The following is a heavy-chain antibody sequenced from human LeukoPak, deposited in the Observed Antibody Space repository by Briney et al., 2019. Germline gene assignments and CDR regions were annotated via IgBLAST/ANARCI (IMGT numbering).Heavy chain of an antibody. J-gene: IGHJ4*02. Sequence: SVKVSCKASGGTLSSYAFSWVRQAPGQGLEWMGRIIPILGTANYAQTFQGRVTITADKSTSTAYMELRSLRSDDTAVYYCARGGYSYGPGDYWGQGTLVTVSS. CDR1: GGTLSSYA. D-gene: IGHD5-18*01. CDR3: ARGGYSYGPGDY. CDR2: IIPILGTA. V-gene: IGHV1-69*04.